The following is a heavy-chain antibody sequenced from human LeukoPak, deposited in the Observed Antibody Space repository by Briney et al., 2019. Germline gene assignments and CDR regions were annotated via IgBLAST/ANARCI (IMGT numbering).Heavy chain of an antibody. V-gene: IGHV4-59*01. J-gene: IGHJ3*02. CDR3: ARLPGGYDYIWGSYRPGWPFDI. CDR2: IYYSGST. D-gene: IGHD3-16*02. Sequence: SETLSLTCTVSGGSISSYYWSWIRQPPGKGLEWIGYIYYSGSTNYNPSLKSRVTISVDTSKNQFSLKLSSVTAADTAVYYCARLPGGYDYIWGSYRPGWPFDIWGQETMVTVSS. CDR1: GGSISSYY.